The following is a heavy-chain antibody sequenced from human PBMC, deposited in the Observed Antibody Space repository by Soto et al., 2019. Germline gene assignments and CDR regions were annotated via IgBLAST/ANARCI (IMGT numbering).Heavy chain of an antibody. D-gene: IGHD5-18*01. Sequence: ASVKVSCKASGYTFTSYGISWVRQAPGQGLEWMGWISAYNGNTNYAQKLQGRVTMTTDTSTSTAYMELRSLRSDDTAVYYCARSHSVDTAMATGDDWGQGTLVTVSS. V-gene: IGHV1-18*01. CDR2: ISAYNGNT. J-gene: IGHJ4*02. CDR3: ARSHSVDTAMATGDD. CDR1: GYTFTSYG.